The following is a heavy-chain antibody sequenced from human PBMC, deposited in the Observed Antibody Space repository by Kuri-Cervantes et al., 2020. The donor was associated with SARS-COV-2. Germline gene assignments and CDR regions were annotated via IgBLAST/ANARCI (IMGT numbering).Heavy chain of an antibody. Sequence: GESLKISCAASGFTFSSYSMNWVRQAPGKGLEWVSYISSSSSTIYYADSVKGRFTISRDNAKNSLYLQMNSLRAEDTALYHCARVLTTGPLYYYYMDVWGKGTTVTVSS. CDR2: ISSSSSTI. J-gene: IGHJ6*03. CDR3: ARVLTTGPLYYYYMDV. D-gene: IGHD4-17*01. CDR1: GFTFSSYS. V-gene: IGHV3-48*04.